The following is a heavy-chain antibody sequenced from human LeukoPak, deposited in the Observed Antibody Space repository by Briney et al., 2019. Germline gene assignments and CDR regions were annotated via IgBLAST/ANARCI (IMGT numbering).Heavy chain of an antibody. V-gene: IGHV4-59*01. J-gene: IGHJ4*02. CDR1: GGSISGYY. CDR3: AREYCDSSGLDY. Sequence: SETLSLTCTVSGGSISGYYWSWIRQPPGKGLEWVGYVYYSGSTNYNPSLKSRVTMSVDTSKNQFSLKLNSVTAADTAVYYCAREYCDSSGLDYWGQGTLVTVSS. D-gene: IGHD3-22*01. CDR2: VYYSGST.